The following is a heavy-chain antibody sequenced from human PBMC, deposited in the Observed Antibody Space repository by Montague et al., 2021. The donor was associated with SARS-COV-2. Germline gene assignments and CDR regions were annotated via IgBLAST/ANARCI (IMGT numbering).Heavy chain of an antibody. D-gene: IGHD3-22*01. CDR1: GGSISSYY. J-gene: IGHJ4*02. V-gene: IGHV4-59*08. CDR3: ARVDSSGPGEY. CDR2: VYYTGTT. Sequence: SETRSLTCNVSGGSISSYYWSWIRQPPGRGLQWIGYVYYTGTTNYNPSLQSRVTISVDTARNQFSLKLLSVTAADTAFYYCARVDSSGPGEYWGQGILVNVSS.